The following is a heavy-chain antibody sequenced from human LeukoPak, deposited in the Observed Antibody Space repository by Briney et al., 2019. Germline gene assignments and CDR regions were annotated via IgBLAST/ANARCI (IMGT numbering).Heavy chain of an antibody. CDR3: AKAGGSSGYYYIRPMGGLDY. J-gene: IGHJ4*02. CDR1: GFTFNTYA. Sequence: GGSLRLSCAASGFTFNTYAMTWVRQAPGKGLEWVSVISGNGDTTYYADSVKGRFTISRDNSKNTLYLQMNSLRAEDTAVYYCAKAGGSSGYYYIRPMGGLDYWGQGTLVTVSS. V-gene: IGHV3-23*01. CDR2: ISGNGDTT. D-gene: IGHD3-22*01.